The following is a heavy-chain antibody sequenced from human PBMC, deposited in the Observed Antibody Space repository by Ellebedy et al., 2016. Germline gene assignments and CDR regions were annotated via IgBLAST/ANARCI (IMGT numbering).Heavy chain of an antibody. CDR3: VKDMSGLGKAGTIDY. V-gene: IGHV3-9*01. Sequence: GGSLRLXCAASGFTFEDFAMHWVRQVPGKGLEWVARISWNSGSKDYGDSVKGRFIISRDNVKRSLYLQMDNLSPEDTALYYCVKDMSGLGKAGTIDYWGQGTLLTVSS. J-gene: IGHJ4*02. CDR2: ISWNSGSK. D-gene: IGHD6-19*01. CDR1: GFTFEDFA.